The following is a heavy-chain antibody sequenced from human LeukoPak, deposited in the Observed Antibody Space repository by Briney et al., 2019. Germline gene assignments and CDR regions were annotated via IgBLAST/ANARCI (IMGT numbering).Heavy chain of an antibody. Sequence: SETLSLTCTVSGASINTYYWSWIRQPPGNGLEWIGYIYYSGSTNYNPSLKSRVTISVDTSKNQFSLKLSSVTAADTAAYYCARAQGYCSSTSCRYYYYGMDVWGQGTTVTVSS. J-gene: IGHJ6*02. D-gene: IGHD2-2*01. CDR1: GASINTYY. V-gene: IGHV4-59*01. CDR2: IYYSGST. CDR3: ARAQGYCSSTSCRYYYYGMDV.